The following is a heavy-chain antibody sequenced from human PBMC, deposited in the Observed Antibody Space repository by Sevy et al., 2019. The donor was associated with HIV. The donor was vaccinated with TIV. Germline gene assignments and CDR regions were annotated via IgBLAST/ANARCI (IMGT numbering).Heavy chain of an antibody. J-gene: IGHJ4*02. CDR1: GGSISSGDYY. Sequence: SETLSLTCTVSGGSISSGDYYWSWIRQPPGKGLEWFGYIFYSGSTYFNPSLKSRVTISLDTSKSQFSLRLSSVTAADMDGFYCARQRASSGYFYFDSWGQGTLVTVSS. V-gene: IGHV4-30-4*01. D-gene: IGHD3-22*01. CDR2: IFYSGST. CDR3: ARQRASSGYFYFDS.